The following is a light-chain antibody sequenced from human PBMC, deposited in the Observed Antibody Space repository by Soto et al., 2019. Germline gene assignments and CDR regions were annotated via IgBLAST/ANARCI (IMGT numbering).Light chain of an antibody. CDR3: QQSNSITWA. Sequence: DIQMTQSPSSLSASLGDRVTITCRASQGISNALAWYQQRPGKVPKLLIYAASSLQSGVPSRFSGSGSETDFTLTISSLQPEDFATYSCQQSNSITWAFGQGTKVDIK. CDR1: QGISNA. CDR2: AAS. J-gene: IGKJ1*01. V-gene: IGKV1-39*01.